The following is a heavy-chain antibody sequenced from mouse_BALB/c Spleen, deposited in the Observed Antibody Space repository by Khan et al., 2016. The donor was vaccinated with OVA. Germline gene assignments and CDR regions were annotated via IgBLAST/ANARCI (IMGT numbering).Heavy chain of an antibody. CDR1: GYTFSGYW. CDR3: RRSRYYGSSDFDY. D-gene: IGHD1-1*01. Sequence: QVQLQQSGAELMKPGASVKISCKATGYTFSGYWIEWVKQRPGHGLEWIGEILPGSGSTKYNEKFKGKATLTADTSSNTAYMQLSSLTSEDSAVYYCRRSRYYGSSDFDYWGQGTTLTVSS. V-gene: IGHV1-9*01. J-gene: IGHJ2*01. CDR2: ILPGSGST.